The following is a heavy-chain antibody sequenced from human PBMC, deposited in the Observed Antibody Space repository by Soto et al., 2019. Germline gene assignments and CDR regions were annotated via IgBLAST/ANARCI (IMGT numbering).Heavy chain of an antibody. V-gene: IGHV1-8*01. CDR3: ARGRIIVAGGFDA. Sequence: QVQLVQSGAEVKKPGASVKVSCKASGYTFTSYDIIWVRQATGQGLEWMGWMNPSTGNTDSAEKFQGRLTMTRNTSISTVYMELSSLTFEDTAVYYWARGRIIVAGGFDAWGQGTLVTVSS. CDR2: MNPSTGNT. D-gene: IGHD6-19*01. CDR1: GYTFTSYD. J-gene: IGHJ5*01.